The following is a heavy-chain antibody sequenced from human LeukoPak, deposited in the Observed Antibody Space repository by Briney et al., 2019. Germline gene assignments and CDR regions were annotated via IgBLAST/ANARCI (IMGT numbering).Heavy chain of an antibody. D-gene: IGHD4-17*01. Sequence: PGGSLGLSCAASGFTFSSYGMHWVRQAPGKGLEWVAVIWYDGSNKYYADSVKGRFTISRDNSKNTLYLQMNSLRAEDTAVYYCARVDSRRGYGDYLFMDVWGQGTTVSVSS. CDR1: GFTFSSYG. V-gene: IGHV3-33*01. CDR2: IWYDGSNK. CDR3: ARVDSRRGYGDYLFMDV. J-gene: IGHJ6*02.